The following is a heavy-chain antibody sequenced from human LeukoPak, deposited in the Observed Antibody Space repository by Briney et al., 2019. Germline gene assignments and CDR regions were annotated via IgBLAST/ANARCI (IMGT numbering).Heavy chain of an antibody. J-gene: IGHJ4*02. Sequence: GGSLRLSCAASGFTFSNYGMHWVRQAPGKGLEWVAVTSYDGSNKYYGDSVKGRFTISRHNSKNTLYLQMNSLRAEDTAVYYCARDPIAAGYSSDGDYWGQGTLVTVSS. CDR3: ARDPIAAGYSSDGDY. D-gene: IGHD6-19*01. CDR1: GFTFSNYG. V-gene: IGHV3-30*03. CDR2: TSYDGSNK.